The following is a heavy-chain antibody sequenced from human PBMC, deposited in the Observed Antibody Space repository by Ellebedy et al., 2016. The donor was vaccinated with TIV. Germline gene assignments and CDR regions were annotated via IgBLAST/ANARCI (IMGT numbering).Heavy chain of an antibody. Sequence: PGGSLRLSCAASGFTFSTYWMSWIRQAPGEGLEWVADIKQDGSEKYYVDSVKGRFTISRDNAKDSLYLQMNSLRAEDTAVYYCARAVPDYDSGSPLDYWGQGTLVTVSS. J-gene: IGHJ4*02. CDR3: ARAVPDYDSGSPLDY. D-gene: IGHD3-10*01. CDR2: IKQDGSEK. CDR1: GFTFSTYW. V-gene: IGHV3-7*03.